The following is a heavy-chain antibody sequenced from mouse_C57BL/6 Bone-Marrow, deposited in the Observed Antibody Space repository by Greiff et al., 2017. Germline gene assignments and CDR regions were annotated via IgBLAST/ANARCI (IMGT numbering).Heavy chain of an antibody. CDR1: GYTFTSYW. Sequence: QVQLQQPGAELVKPGASVKLSCKASGYTFTSYWMHWVKQRPGQGLEWIGMLHPDSGSTNYNEKFKSKATLTVDKSSSTAYMQLSSLTSEDSAVYYCARMTWGNYGSTRDYWGQGTTLTVSS. CDR2: LHPDSGST. D-gene: IGHD1-1*01. J-gene: IGHJ2*01. V-gene: IGHV1-64*01. CDR3: ARMTWGNYGSTRDY.